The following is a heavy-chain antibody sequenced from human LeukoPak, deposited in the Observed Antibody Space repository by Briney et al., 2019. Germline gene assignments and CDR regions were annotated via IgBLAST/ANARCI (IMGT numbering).Heavy chain of an antibody. Sequence: GGSLTLSCAASGFTFSTHWMHWVRQAPGRGLVWVARIKGDGSSTIYADPVKGRFTISRDNSKNTLYLQTSSLRAEDTAVYYCARASTTVPNLLDHWGRGTLVTVSS. J-gene: IGHJ4*02. CDR1: GFTFSTHW. CDR3: ARASTTVPNLLDH. V-gene: IGHV3-74*01. D-gene: IGHD4-17*01. CDR2: IKGDGSST.